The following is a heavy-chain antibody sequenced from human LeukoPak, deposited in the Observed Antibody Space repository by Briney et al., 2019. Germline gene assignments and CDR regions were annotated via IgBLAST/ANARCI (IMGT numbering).Heavy chain of an antibody. Sequence: GGSLRLSCAASGFTVSSNYMSWVRQAPGKGLEWVSVIYSGGSTYYADSVKGRFAISRDNSKNTLYLQMNSLRAEDTAVYYCARNLYSGEAFDIWGQGTMVTVSS. CDR3: ARNLYSGEAFDI. V-gene: IGHV3-66*01. D-gene: IGHD1-26*01. CDR2: IYSGGST. J-gene: IGHJ3*02. CDR1: GFTVSSNY.